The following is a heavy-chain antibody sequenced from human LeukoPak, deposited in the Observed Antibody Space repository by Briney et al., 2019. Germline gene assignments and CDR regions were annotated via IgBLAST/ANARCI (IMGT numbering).Heavy chain of an antibody. J-gene: IGHJ3*02. CDR2: ISSGGTTI. CDR3: AREYYYGSGSGDAFDI. V-gene: IGHV3-48*04. D-gene: IGHD3-10*01. Sequence: GGSLRLSCAASGFTFSSYSMNWVRQAPGKGLEWVSYISSGGTTIYYADSMKGRFTLSRDNAKNSLYLQMNSLRAEDTAVYYCAREYYYGSGSGDAFDIWGQGTMVTVSS. CDR1: GFTFSSYS.